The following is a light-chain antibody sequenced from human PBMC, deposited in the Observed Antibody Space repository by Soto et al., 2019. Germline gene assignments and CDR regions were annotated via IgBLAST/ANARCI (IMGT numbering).Light chain of an antibody. CDR1: QGIRND. CDR2: AAS. CDR3: QQCHATPLT. Sequence: DIQMTQSPSSLSASVGDRVTITCRASQGIRNDLGWYQQKPGKAPKRLIYAASSLQSGVPSRFSGSGSGTEFTLTITTLQPEDVGIYYCQQCHATPLTFGQGTRLEIK. V-gene: IGKV1-17*01. J-gene: IGKJ5*01.